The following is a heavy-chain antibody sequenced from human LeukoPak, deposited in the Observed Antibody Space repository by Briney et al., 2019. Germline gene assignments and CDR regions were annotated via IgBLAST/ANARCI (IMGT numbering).Heavy chain of an antibody. Sequence: SETLSLTCTVSGGSISSYYWSWIRQPPGKGLEWIGYIYYSGSTNYNPSPKSRVTISVDTSKNQFSLKLSSVTAADTAVYYCASGIAVAGTRGDYWGQGTLVTVSS. J-gene: IGHJ4*02. D-gene: IGHD6-19*01. CDR1: GGSISSYY. CDR3: ASGIAVAGTRGDY. V-gene: IGHV4-59*01. CDR2: IYYSGST.